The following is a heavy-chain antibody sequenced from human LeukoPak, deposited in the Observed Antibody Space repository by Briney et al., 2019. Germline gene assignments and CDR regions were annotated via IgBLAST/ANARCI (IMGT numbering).Heavy chain of an antibody. Sequence: SETLSLTCTVSGYSISSGYYWGWIRQPPGKGLEWIGYIYYSGSTNYNPSLKSRVTISVDTSKNQFSLKLSSVTAADTAVYYCARDVLRFRGDDDFDIWGQGTMVTVSS. CDR1: GYSISSGYY. D-gene: IGHD3-3*01. CDR3: ARDVLRFRGDDDFDI. V-gene: IGHV4-61*01. CDR2: IYYSGST. J-gene: IGHJ3*02.